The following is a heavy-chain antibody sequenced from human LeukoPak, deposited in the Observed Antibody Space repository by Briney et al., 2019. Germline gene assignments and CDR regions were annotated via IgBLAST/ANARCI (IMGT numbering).Heavy chain of an antibody. J-gene: IGHJ6*03. Sequence: PSETLSLTCTVSGGSISSYYWSWIRQPAGKGLEWIGRIYTSGSTNYNPSLKSRVTMSVETSKNQFSLKLSSVTAADTAVYYCARGLAVAGTFYYYYYMDVWGKGTTVTVSS. CDR1: GGSISSYY. D-gene: IGHD6-19*01. CDR3: ARGLAVAGTFYYYYYMDV. CDR2: IYTSGST. V-gene: IGHV4-4*07.